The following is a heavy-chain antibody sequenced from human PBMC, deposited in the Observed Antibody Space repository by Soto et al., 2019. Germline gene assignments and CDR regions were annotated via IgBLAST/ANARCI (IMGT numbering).Heavy chain of an antibody. CDR2: IDPSDSQT. Sequence: PGESLKISCKASGYTFSADWITWVRQMPGKGLEWMGRIDPSDSQTYYSPSFRGHVTISAAKSITTVFLQWSSLRASDTAMYYCARQIYDSDSGPNFQYYFDSWGQGTLVTVSS. CDR1: GYTFSADW. J-gene: IGHJ4*02. V-gene: IGHV5-10-1*01. CDR3: ARQIYDSDSGPNFQYYFDS. D-gene: IGHD3-22*01.